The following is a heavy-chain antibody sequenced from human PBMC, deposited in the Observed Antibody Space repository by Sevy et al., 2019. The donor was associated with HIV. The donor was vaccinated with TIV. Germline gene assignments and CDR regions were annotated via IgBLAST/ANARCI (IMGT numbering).Heavy chain of an antibody. J-gene: IGHJ4*02. Sequence: GGSLRLSCAASGFTFSNYWMNWVRQAPGKGLERVANIKQDGSDKYYVDSVRGRFTISRDNAKNSLYLQMNSLRAEDTAVYYCARAWNYARDYWGQGTLVTVSS. V-gene: IGHV3-7*04. CDR3: ARAWNYARDY. D-gene: IGHD1-7*01. CDR2: IKQDGSDK. CDR1: GFTFSNYW.